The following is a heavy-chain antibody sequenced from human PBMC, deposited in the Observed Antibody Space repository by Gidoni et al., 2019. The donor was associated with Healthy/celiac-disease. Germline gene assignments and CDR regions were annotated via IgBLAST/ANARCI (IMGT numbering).Heavy chain of an antibody. J-gene: IGHJ6*02. CDR2: ISYDGSNK. D-gene: IGHD6-13*01. V-gene: IGHV3-30*03. Sequence: QVQLVESGGGVVQPGRSLRLSCAASGFTFRSYGMHWVRQAPGKGLEWVAVISYDGSNKYYADSVKGRFTISRDNSKNTLYLQMNSLRAEDTAVYYCAREYSSSWYYYYGMDVWGQGTTVTVSS. CDR1: GFTFRSYG. CDR3: AREYSSSWYYYYGMDV.